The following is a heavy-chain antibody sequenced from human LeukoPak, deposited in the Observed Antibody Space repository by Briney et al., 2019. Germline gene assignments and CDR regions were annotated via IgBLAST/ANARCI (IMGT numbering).Heavy chain of an antibody. D-gene: IGHD1-7*01. Sequence: ASVTVSCKASGYTFTSYGISWVRQAPGQGLEWMGWISAYNGNTNYAQKLQGRVTITRDTSISTAYMELSRLRSDDTAVYYCARGLKPYNWNSGGGSSYYYYYYMDVWGKGTTVTVSS. CDR1: GYTFTSYG. J-gene: IGHJ6*03. CDR2: ISAYNGNT. CDR3: ARGLKPYNWNSGGGSSYYYYYYMDV. V-gene: IGHV1-18*01.